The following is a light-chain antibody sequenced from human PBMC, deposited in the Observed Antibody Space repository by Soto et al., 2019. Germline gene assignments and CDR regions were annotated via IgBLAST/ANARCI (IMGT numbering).Light chain of an antibody. CDR1: QGIGTY. Sequence: DIQLTQSSSFLSASVGDRVTITCRASQGIGTYVAWYQQKPGTAPNLLIYVASTLQSGVPSRFSGSGSGTEFTLTISSLQPEDFATYYCQQVNSHPLTFGGGTKV. CDR3: QQVNSHPLT. CDR2: VAS. J-gene: IGKJ4*01. V-gene: IGKV1-9*01.